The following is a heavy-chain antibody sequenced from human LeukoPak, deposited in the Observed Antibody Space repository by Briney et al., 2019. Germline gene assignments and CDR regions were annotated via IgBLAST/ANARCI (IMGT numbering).Heavy chain of an antibody. CDR2: ISSSGSTI. Sequence: GGSLRLSCAASGFTFSDYYMSWIRQAPGKGLEWVSYISSSGSTIYCADSVKGRFTISRDNAKNSLYLQMNSLRAEDTAVYYCARDPIAVAGTPIDYWGQGTLVTVSS. CDR3: ARDPIAVAGTPIDY. J-gene: IGHJ4*02. D-gene: IGHD6-19*01. V-gene: IGHV3-11*01. CDR1: GFTFSDYY.